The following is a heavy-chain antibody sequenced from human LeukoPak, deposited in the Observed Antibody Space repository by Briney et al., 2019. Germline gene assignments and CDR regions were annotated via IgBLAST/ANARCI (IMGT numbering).Heavy chain of an antibody. J-gene: IGHJ4*02. D-gene: IGHD1-26*01. V-gene: IGHV4-59*01. Sequence: SETLSLTCTVSGGSISSYYWSWIRQPPGKGLEWIGYIYYSGSTNYNPSLKSRVTISVDTSKNQSSLKLSSVTAADTAVYYCARVQRELRTTWGFDYWGQGTLVTVSS. CDR1: GGSISSYY. CDR3: ARVQRELRTTWGFDY. CDR2: IYYSGST.